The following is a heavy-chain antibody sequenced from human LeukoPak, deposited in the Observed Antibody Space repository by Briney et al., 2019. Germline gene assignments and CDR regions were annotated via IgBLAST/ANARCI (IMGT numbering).Heavy chain of an antibody. Sequence: SETLSLTCTVSGDPISSHSGYKWNWIRQAPGKGLEWIGYVYYSGTTSYNPSVNSRVTISVDTSKNQFSLKLTSVTAADTAVYCCAREWSAFDYWGQGTLVTVSS. CDR2: VYYSGTT. CDR1: GDPISSHSGYK. V-gene: IGHV4-61*08. D-gene: IGHD3-3*01. CDR3: AREWSAFDY. J-gene: IGHJ4*02.